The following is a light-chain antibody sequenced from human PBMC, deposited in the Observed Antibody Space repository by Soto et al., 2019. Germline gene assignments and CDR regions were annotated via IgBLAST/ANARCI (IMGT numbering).Light chain of an antibody. Sequence: EIVLTQSPGTLSLSPGERATLSCRASQSVSSSYLAWYQQKPGQAPRLLIYGASTRATGIPDRFSGSGSVTDFTLTISRLEPEDFAVYYCQQYGSSPNTFGQGTKREIK. V-gene: IGKV3-20*01. CDR3: QQYGSSPNT. CDR1: QSVSSSY. CDR2: GAS. J-gene: IGKJ2*01.